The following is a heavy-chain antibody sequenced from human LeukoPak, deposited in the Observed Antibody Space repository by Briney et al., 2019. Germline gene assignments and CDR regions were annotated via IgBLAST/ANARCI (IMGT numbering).Heavy chain of an antibody. V-gene: IGHV1-69*05. CDR1: GGTFSSYA. CDR2: IIPIFGTA. D-gene: IGHD6-25*01. CDR3: ARVGRYSSAPSSYYYYMDV. J-gene: IGHJ6*03. Sequence: SVKVSCKASGGTFSSYAISWVRQAPGQGLEWMGGIIPIFGTAHYAQKFQGRVTITTDESTSTAYMELRSLRSEDKAVYYCARVGRYSSAPSSYYYYMDVWGKGTTVTVSS.